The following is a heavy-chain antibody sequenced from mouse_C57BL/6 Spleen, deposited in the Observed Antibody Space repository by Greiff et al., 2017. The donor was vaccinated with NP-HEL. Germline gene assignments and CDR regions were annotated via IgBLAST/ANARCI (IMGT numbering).Heavy chain of an antibody. D-gene: IGHD2-2*01. CDR3: ATKALYYGYDGGDY. CDR2: INPNNGGT. CDR1: GYTFTDYY. J-gene: IGHJ2*01. Sequence: EVQLQQSGPELVKPGASVKISCKASGYTFTDYYMNWVKQSHGKSLEWIGDINPNNGGTSYNQKFKGKATLTVDKSSSTAYMELRSLTSEDSAVYYCATKALYYGYDGGDYWGQGTTLTVSS. V-gene: IGHV1-26*01.